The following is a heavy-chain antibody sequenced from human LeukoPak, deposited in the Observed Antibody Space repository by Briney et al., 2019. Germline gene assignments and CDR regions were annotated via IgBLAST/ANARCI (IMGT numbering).Heavy chain of an antibody. CDR1: GESFSGYY. CDR2: IHHSGST. D-gene: IGHD4-11*01. V-gene: IGHV4-34*01. Sequence: PSETLSLTCAVNGESFSGYYWTWIRQAPGKGLEWIGEIHHSGSTNYNPSLKSRVTISIDMSKNQFSLKMTSVTAADTAIYYCARPNRGVSYSRTWFEFWGQGTLVTVSS. J-gene: IGHJ5*01. CDR3: ARPNRGVSYSRTWFEF.